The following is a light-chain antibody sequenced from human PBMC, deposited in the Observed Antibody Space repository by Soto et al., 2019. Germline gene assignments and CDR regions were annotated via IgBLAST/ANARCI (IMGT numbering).Light chain of an antibody. V-gene: IGLV2-14*01. CDR2: EVS. CDR1: SSDVGGYNY. J-gene: IGLJ3*02. Sequence: QSALTQPASVSGSPGQSITISCTGTSSDVGGYNYVSWYQQHPGKAPKLMIYEVSNRPSGVSNRSSGSTSANTASLTISGLQDEEEADYYCTSYTSSSTRVFGGGTKLTVL. CDR3: TSYTSSSTRV.